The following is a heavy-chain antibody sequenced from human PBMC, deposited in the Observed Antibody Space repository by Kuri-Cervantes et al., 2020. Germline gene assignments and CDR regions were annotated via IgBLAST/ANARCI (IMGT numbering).Heavy chain of an antibody. V-gene: IGHV1-18*01. CDR3: ARATGAIYGGWYFDL. Sequence: ASVKVSCKASGYTFTNYGLSWVRQAPGQGPEWVGWISGYNGDTNYEQKVQGRVTMTTDTSTSTAYMELSSLRSEDTAVYYCARATGAIYGGWYFDLWGRGTLVTVSS. J-gene: IGHJ2*01. CDR1: GYTFTNYG. D-gene: IGHD3-10*01. CDR2: ISGYNGDT.